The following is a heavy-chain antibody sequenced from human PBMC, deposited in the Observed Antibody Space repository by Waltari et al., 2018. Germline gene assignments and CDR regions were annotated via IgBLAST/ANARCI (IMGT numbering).Heavy chain of an antibody. D-gene: IGHD3-22*01. CDR2: IYHSGST. Sequence: QEQLQESGPGLVKPSETLSLTCTVSGYSISSGYYWGWIRQPPGKGLEWIGSIYHSGSTYYNPSLKSRVTISVDTSKNQFSLKLSSVTAADTAVYYCARVSDDSSGSFDYWGQGTLVTVSS. V-gene: IGHV4-38-2*02. J-gene: IGHJ4*02. CDR1: GYSISSGYY. CDR3: ARVSDDSSGSFDY.